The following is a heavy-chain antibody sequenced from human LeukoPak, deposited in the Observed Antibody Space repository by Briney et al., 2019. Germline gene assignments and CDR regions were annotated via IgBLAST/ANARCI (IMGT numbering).Heavy chain of an antibody. D-gene: IGHD3-10*01. Sequence: PGGSLRLSCAASGFTFSSYSMNWVRQAPGKGLEWVSSISSSSSYIYYADSVKGRFTISRDNAKNSLYLQMNSLRAEDTAAYYCAREGAYYGSGSPDYWGQGTLVTVSS. CDR2: ISSSSSYI. V-gene: IGHV3-21*01. J-gene: IGHJ4*02. CDR1: GFTFSSYS. CDR3: AREGAYYGSGSPDY.